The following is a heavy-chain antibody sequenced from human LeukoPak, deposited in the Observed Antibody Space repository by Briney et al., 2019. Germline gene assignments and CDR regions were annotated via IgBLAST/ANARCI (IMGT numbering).Heavy chain of an antibody. V-gene: IGHV3-30*18. D-gene: IGHD6-19*01. J-gene: IGHJ4*02. CDR2: ISYDGSIE. CDR1: GFTFSSYG. Sequence: QPGGPLRLSCAASGFTFSSYGMHWVRQAPGKGLEWVAVISYDGSIEYYADSVKGRFTISRDNSKNTLYPQMNSLRAEDTAVYYCAKDMSVPGTSGVDYWGQGTLVTVSS. CDR3: AKDMSVPGTSGVDY.